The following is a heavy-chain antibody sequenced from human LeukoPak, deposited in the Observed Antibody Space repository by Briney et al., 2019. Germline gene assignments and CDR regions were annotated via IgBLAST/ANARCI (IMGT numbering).Heavy chain of an antibody. J-gene: IGHJ6*02. CDR2: IKSKTNGGTI. Sequence: GGSLRLSCIVSGFTFSNAWMSWVRQAPGKGLEWVGRIKSKTNGGTIDYAAPVKGRFTISRDDSKNTLYLQMTSPKTEDTAVYYCTSEPNSGNFYTYGMDVWGQGTTVTVSS. CDR3: TSEPNSGNFYTYGMDV. V-gene: IGHV3-15*01. CDR1: GFTFSNAW. D-gene: IGHD1-26*01.